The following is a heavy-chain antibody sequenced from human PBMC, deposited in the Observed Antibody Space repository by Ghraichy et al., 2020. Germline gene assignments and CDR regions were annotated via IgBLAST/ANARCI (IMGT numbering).Heavy chain of an antibody. CDR2: IYYSGST. CDR1: GGSISSYY. CDR3: ARAWHLCRGGSCYGWYFDL. Sequence: SETLSLTCTVSGGSISSYYWSWIRQPPGKGLEWIGYIYYSGSTNYNPSLKSRVTISVDTSKNQFSLKLSSVTAADTAVYYCARAWHLCRGGSCYGWYFDLWGRGTLVTVSS. J-gene: IGHJ2*01. D-gene: IGHD2-15*01. V-gene: IGHV4-59*01.